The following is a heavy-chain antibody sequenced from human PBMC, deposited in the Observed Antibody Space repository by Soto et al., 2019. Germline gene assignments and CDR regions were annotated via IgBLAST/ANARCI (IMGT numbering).Heavy chain of an antibody. D-gene: IGHD2-21*02. CDR3: AKLPHSHCWVDY. CDR1: GFTFSSYG. J-gene: IGHJ4*02. V-gene: IGHV3-30*18. CDR2: ISYDGSNK. Sequence: QVQLVESGGGVVQPGRSLRLSCAASGFTFSSYGMHWVRQAPGKGLEWVAVISYDGSNKYYADSVKGRFTISRDNSKNTLYLQMNSLRAEDTAVYYCAKLPHSHCWVDYWGQGTLVTVSS.